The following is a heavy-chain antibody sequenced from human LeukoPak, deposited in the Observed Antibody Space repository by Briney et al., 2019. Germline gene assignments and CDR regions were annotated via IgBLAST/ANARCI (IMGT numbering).Heavy chain of an antibody. D-gene: IGHD4-4*01. CDR3: ARNYYSGRRSFDY. Sequence: GASVKVSCKASGYTVTSYGISWVRQAPGQGREWMGWISAYNGNTNYAQKLQGRVTMTTDTSTSTPYIQLRSLRSDDTALYYCARNYYSGRRSFDYWGQGTLVTVSS. CDR2: ISAYNGNT. V-gene: IGHV1-18*01. J-gene: IGHJ4*02. CDR1: GYTVTSYG.